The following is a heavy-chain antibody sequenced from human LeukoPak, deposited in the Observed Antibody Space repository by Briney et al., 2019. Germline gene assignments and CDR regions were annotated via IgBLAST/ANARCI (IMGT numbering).Heavy chain of an antibody. Sequence: GPLRLSCAASGFSSSSYAMSWVRQAPGKGLEWVSAISGSGGSTYYADSVKGRFTISRDNSKNTLYLQMNSLRAEDTAVYYCAKAYGPLYYFDYWGQGTLVTVSS. CDR3: AKAYGPLYYFDY. V-gene: IGHV3-23*01. CDR1: GFSSSSYA. CDR2: ISGSGGST. D-gene: IGHD4-17*01. J-gene: IGHJ4*02.